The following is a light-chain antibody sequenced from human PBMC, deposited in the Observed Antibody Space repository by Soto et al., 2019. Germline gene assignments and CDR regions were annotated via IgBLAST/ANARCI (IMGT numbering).Light chain of an antibody. CDR3: QQSFITPPLT. Sequence: DIQMTQSPSSLSASIGDRITITCRASQSISTYLNWYQQKPGKAPNLLIYGASTLQSGVPSRFRGSGSATDFNLTISSLQPEDFATYYCQQSFITPPLTFGGGTKVEIK. CDR2: GAS. CDR1: QSISTY. J-gene: IGKJ4*01. V-gene: IGKV1-39*01.